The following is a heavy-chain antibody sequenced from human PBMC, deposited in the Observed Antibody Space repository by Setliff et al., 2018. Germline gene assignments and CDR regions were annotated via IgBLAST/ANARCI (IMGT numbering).Heavy chain of an antibody. J-gene: IGHJ6*02. Sequence: GESLKISCKGSGYSFTSYWIGWVRQMPGKGLEWMGIIYPGDSDTRYSPSFQGQVTISADKSISTAYLQWSSLKASDTAMYYCARVAAYSSSWYNYYYGMDVWGQGTTVTVSS. CDR2: IYPGDSDT. CDR1: GYSFTSYW. D-gene: IGHD6-13*01. V-gene: IGHV5-51*01. CDR3: ARVAAYSSSWYNYYYGMDV.